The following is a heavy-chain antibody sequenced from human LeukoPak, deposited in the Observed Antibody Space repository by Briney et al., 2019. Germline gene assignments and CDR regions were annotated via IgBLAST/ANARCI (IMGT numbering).Heavy chain of an antibody. D-gene: IGHD2-15*01. CDR3: TRRVDATRWYDP. CDR1: EFTFSSYW. CDR2: ISGDGSST. J-gene: IGHJ5*02. V-gene: IGHV3-74*03. Sequence: PGGSLRLSCAASEFTFSSYWMHWVRQAPGGGLVWVSRISGDGSSTTYADSVKGRFIISRDNSKNTLYLQMDSLRAEDTAVYYCTRRVDATRWYDPWGQGTLVTVSS.